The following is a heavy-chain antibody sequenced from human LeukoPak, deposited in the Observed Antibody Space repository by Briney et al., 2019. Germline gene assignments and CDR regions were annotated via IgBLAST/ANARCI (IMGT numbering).Heavy chain of an antibody. CDR1: GFTFSSYW. D-gene: IGHD2-15*01. V-gene: IGHV3-7*01. CDR2: IKQDGGEK. CDR3: APEPSYCSGGSCSFFGFDY. Sequence: GGSLRLSCAASGFTFSSYWMSWVRQAPGKGLEWVANIKQDGGEKYYVDSVKGRFNISRDNAKNSLYLQMNSLRGEDAAVYYCAPEPSYCSGGSCSFFGFDYWGQGTLVTVSS. J-gene: IGHJ4*02.